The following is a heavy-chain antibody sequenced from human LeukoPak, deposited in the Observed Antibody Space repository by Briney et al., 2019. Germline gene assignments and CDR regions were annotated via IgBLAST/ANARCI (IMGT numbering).Heavy chain of an antibody. CDR1: GFTFSSYS. D-gene: IGHD2-2*01. CDR2: ISSSSSYI. J-gene: IGHJ4*02. CDR3: ARPQLGYCSSTSCYSPDY. Sequence: GGSLRLSCAASGFTFSSYSMNWVRQAPGKGLEWVSSISSSSSYIYYADSVKGRFTISRDNAENSLYLQMNSLRAEDTAVYYCARPQLGYCSSTSCYSPDYWGQGTLVTVSS. V-gene: IGHV3-21*01.